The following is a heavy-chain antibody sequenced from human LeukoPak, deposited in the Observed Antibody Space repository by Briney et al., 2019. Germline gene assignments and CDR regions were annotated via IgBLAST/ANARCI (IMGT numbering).Heavy chain of an antibody. CDR2: INPSGGST. V-gene: IGHV1-46*01. J-gene: IGHJ6*03. CDR3: ARGGSGWYDYYYYYMDV. CDR1: GYTFTSYY. D-gene: IGHD6-19*01. Sequence: GASVKVSCKASGYTFTSYYMHWVRQAPGQGLEWMGIINPSGGSTSYAQKFQGRVTMTRDTSTSTVYMELSSLRSEDTAVYYCARGGSGWYDYYYYYMDVWGKGTTVTVSS.